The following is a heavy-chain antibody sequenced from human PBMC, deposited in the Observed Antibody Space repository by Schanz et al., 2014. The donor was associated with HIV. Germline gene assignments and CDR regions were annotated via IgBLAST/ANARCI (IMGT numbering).Heavy chain of an antibody. V-gene: IGHV3-23*04. CDR2: ISGSDGST. CDR1: GFTFSSYG. D-gene: IGHD2-15*01. CDR3: AKDIEVVVAAMGFDY. Sequence: VQLVESGGGGVQPGRSLRLSCTASGFTFSSYGMHWVRQAPGKGLERVSAISGSDGSTNYADSVKGRFTISRDNSKNTLYLQMNSLRAEDTAVYYCAKDIEVVVAAMGFDYWGQGTLVTVSS. J-gene: IGHJ4*02.